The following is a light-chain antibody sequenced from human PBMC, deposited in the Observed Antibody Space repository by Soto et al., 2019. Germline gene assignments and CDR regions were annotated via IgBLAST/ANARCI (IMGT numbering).Light chain of an antibody. V-gene: IGKV3-20*01. CDR1: QSVSSSY. Sequence: EIVLTQSPGTLSLSPGERATLSCRASQSVSSSYLAWYQQKPGQAPRLLIYGASSRATGIPDRFSGSGSGTDFTLTISRLEPEVLSVYYCQQYGSSLFGPGTKVDIK. CDR2: GAS. CDR3: QQYGSSL. J-gene: IGKJ3*01.